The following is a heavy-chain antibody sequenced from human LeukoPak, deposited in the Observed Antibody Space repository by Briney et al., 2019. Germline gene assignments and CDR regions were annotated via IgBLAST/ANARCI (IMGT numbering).Heavy chain of an antibody. D-gene: IGHD3-3*01. CDR1: GFTFSSYG. CDR2: IWYDGSNK. CDR3: ARDPPYYDFWSGRNWFDP. V-gene: IGHV3-33*01. Sequence: GGSLRLSCAASGFTFSSYGMHWVRQAPGKGLEWVAVIWYDGSNKYSADSVKGRFTISRDNSKNTLYLQMNSLRAEDTAVYYCARDPPYYDFWSGRNWFDPWGQGTLVTVSS. J-gene: IGHJ5*02.